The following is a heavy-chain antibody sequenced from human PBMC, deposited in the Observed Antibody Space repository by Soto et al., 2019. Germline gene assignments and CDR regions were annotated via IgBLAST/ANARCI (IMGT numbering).Heavy chain of an antibody. D-gene: IGHD3-10*01. J-gene: IGHJ3*02. CDR3: ARRILLWSVRDAFDI. V-gene: IGHV5-51*03. CDR2: IYPEDSDT. CDR1: GYTYPSYW. Sequence: EVQLVQSGAEVKKPGESLKISCKGFGYTYPSYWIGWVRQMPGKGLEWMGIIYPEDSDTRYSPSFQGQVTISADKSISTVYLQWSSLKASYTAMYYCARRILLWSVRDAFDIWGQGTMVTVSS.